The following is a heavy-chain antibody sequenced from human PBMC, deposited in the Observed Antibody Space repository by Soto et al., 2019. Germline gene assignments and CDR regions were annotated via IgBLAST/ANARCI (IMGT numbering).Heavy chain of an antibody. D-gene: IGHD2-8*01. J-gene: IGHJ4*02. CDR3: ARGGYCTNGVCHVFDY. CDR2: IIPIFGTA. CDR1: GGTFSSYA. Sequence: QVQLVQSGAEVKKPGSSVKVSCKASGGTFSSYAISWVRQAPGQGLEWMGGIIPIFGTANYAQKFQGRVTITADESTSTAYMERSSLRSEDTAVYYCARGGYCTNGVCHVFDYWGQGTLVTVSS. V-gene: IGHV1-69*01.